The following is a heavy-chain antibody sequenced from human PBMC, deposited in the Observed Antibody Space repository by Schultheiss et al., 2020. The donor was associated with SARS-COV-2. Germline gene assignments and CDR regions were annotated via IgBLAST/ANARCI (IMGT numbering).Heavy chain of an antibody. V-gene: IGHV3-73*01. CDR1: GFTFSGSA. D-gene: IGHD2-21*01. CDR3: TRQDPMCGGDCYDAFDI. Sequence: GGSLRLSCAASGFTFSGSAMHWVRQASGKGLEWVGRIRSKANSYATAYAASVKGRFTISRDDSKNTAYLQMNSLKTEDTAVYYCTRQDPMCGGDCYDAFDIWGQGTMVTVSS. J-gene: IGHJ3*02. CDR2: IRSKANSYAT.